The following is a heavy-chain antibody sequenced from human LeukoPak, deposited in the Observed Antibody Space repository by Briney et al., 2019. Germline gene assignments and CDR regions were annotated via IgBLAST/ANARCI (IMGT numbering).Heavy chain of an antibody. CDR2: MNPNSGNT. D-gene: IGHD5-18*01. Sequence: ASVKVSCKASGYTFTSYDINWVRQATGQGLEWMGWMNPNSGNTGYAQKFQGRVTMTRNTSISTAYMELSSLRSEDTAVYYCAIGYSYGPPFDYWGQGTLVTVSS. CDR1: GYTFTSYD. V-gene: IGHV1-8*01. CDR3: AIGYSYGPPFDY. J-gene: IGHJ4*02.